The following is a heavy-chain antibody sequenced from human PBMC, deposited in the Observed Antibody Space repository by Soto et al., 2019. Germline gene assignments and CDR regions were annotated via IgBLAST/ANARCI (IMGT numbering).Heavy chain of an antibody. J-gene: IGHJ2*01. CDR1: GGSISSYY. CDR3: ARPRGYSYGYRDWYFDL. Sequence: ETLSLTCTVSGGSISSYYWSWIRQPPGKGLEWIGEINHSGSTNYNPSLKSRVTISVDTSKNQFSLKLSSVTAADTAVYYCARPRGYSYGYRDWYFDLWGRGTLVTVSS. V-gene: IGHV4-34*01. CDR2: INHSGST. D-gene: IGHD5-18*01.